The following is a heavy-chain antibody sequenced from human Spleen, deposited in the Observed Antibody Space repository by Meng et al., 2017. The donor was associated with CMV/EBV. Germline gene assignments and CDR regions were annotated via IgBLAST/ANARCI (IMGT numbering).Heavy chain of an antibody. CDR3: ARQRGGKLDY. Sequence: LSCAASGFTFSYYNMNGVRQAPGKGLEWVSFITGGSGNTDHADSVKDRFSTSRDNAKNSLYLQMNDLRTEDTAVYYCARQRGGKLDYWGQGILVTVSS. D-gene: IGHD3-16*01. V-gene: IGHV3-21*06. J-gene: IGHJ4*02. CDR2: ITGGSGNT. CDR1: GFTFSYYN.